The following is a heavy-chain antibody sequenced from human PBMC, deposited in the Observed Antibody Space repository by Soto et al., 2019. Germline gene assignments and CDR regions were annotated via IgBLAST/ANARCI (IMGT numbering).Heavy chain of an antibody. Sequence: SETLSLTCTVSGDSISTYYLSWVRQPAGKGLEWIGRIFSGGGGTTIYNPSLESRVTMSVGTSRNQFSPKLSSVTAADTAVYYCARDKGGMDVWGQGTTVTVSS. J-gene: IGHJ6*02. CDR1: GDSISTYY. CDR2: IFSGGGGTT. V-gene: IGHV4-4*07. CDR3: ARDKGGMDV.